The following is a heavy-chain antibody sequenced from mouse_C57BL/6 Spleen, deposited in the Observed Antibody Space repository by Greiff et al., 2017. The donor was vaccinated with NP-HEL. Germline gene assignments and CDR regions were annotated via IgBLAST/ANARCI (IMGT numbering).Heavy chain of an antibody. CDR1: GYTFTSYW. Sequence: QVQLQQPGAELVKPGASVKLSCKASGYTFTSYWMQWVKQRPGQGLEWIGEIDPSDSYTNYNQKFKGKATLTVDTSSSTAYMQLSSLTSEDSAVYYSARGGGSSTGYWGQGTTLTVSS. CDR2: IDPSDSYT. J-gene: IGHJ2*01. CDR3: ARGGGSSTGY. D-gene: IGHD1-1*01. V-gene: IGHV1-50*01.